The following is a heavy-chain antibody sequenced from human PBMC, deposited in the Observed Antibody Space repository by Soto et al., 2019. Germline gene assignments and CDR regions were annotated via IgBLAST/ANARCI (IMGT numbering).Heavy chain of an antibody. J-gene: IGHJ4*02. V-gene: IGHV3-23*01. Sequence: GGSLRLSCAASGFTFSSYAMSWVRQAPGKGLEWVSAISGSGGSTYYADSVKGRFTISRDNSKNTLYLQMNSLRAEDTAVYYCAKGYYYDSSGYYYVISPFDYWGQGTLVTVSS. CDR1: GFTFSSYA. CDR2: ISGSGGST. CDR3: AKGYYYDSSGYYYVISPFDY. D-gene: IGHD3-22*01.